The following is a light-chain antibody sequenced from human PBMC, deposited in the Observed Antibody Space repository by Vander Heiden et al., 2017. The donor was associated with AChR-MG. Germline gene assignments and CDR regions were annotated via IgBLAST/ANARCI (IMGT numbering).Light chain of an antibody. CDR2: DDS. CDR1: KIGRKA. CDR3: QVWDSSGDPDVV. V-gene: IGLV3-21*02. J-gene: IGLJ2*01. Sequence: SYVLTQPPSVSVAPGQTARITGGGDKIGRKAVHWYQQLPGQAPVLVVFDDSDRRSGIPERFSGSNSGNTATLTISRVEAGDEADYYCQVWDSSGDPDVVFGGGTKLTVL.